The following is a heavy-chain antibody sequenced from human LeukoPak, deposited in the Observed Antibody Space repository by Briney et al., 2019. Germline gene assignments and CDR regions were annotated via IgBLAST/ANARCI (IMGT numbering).Heavy chain of an antibody. J-gene: IGHJ4*02. CDR3: ARRGAGRFRYAFDY. V-gene: IGHV4-59*08. Sequence: SETLSLTCTVPGGSISSYYWSWIRQPPGKGLEWIGYIYYSGSTNYNPSLKSRVTISVDTSKNQFSLKLSSVTAADTAVYYCARRGAGRFRYAFDYWGQGTLVTVSS. CDR2: IYYSGST. CDR1: GGSISSYY. D-gene: IGHD3-10*01.